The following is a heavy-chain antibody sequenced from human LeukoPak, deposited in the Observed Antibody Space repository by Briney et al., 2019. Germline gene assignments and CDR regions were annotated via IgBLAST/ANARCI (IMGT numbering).Heavy chain of an antibody. J-gene: IGHJ4*01. CDR2: ISNDGNEK. D-gene: IGHD2-8*02. Sequence: GGSLRLSCAASGFTFSAYVMHWVRQAPGKGLECVAVISNDGNEKYYAGSVKGRFSISRDNSKNTLYLQMSSPRTEDTAVYYCARDGGYTGGWTYGAGDYWGQGTLVTVSS. CDR1: GFTFSAYV. V-gene: IGHV3-30*04. CDR3: ARDGGYTGGWTYGAGDY.